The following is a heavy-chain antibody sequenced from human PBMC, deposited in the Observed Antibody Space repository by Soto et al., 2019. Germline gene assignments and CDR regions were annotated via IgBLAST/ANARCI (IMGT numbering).Heavy chain of an antibody. CDR1: GFIFDDYA. V-gene: IGHV3-9*01. CDR2: ITWNSDDI. J-gene: IGHJ4*02. D-gene: IGHD5-12*01. CDR3: ARHLPGRGPFAH. Sequence: EVRLVESGGGLVQPGRSLRLSCDASGFIFDDYAMHWVRQAPGKGLEWVSSITWNSDDIAYADSVKGRFTISRDNAKKSLYLHMNGLRTEDTAFYFGARHLPGRGPFAHWGQGPRATVPS.